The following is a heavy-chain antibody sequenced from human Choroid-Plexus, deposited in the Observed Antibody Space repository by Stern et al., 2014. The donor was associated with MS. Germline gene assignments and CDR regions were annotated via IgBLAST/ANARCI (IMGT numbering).Heavy chain of an antibody. CDR2: VSYDGRNK. J-gene: IGHJ5*02. D-gene: IGHD2/OR15-2a*01. CDR3: AKDRHYLTYFFDH. V-gene: IGHV3-30*18. Sequence: VQLVESGGGVVQPGRPLRLSCVASGFTFGSCAMHWVRQAPGKGLEWVAGVSYDGRNKYYADSVKGRFTISRDNSQNTLYTQMSSLRPEDTAVYYCAKDRHYLTYFFDHWGQGSLVTVSS. CDR1: GFTFGSCA.